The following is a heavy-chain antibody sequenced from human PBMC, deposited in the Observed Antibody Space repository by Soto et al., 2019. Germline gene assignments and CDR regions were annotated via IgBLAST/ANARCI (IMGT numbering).Heavy chain of an antibody. CDR1: EFTFRNYP. V-gene: IGHV3-23*01. CDR2: ISHDGSQR. Sequence: GGSLRLSCVASEFTFRNYPMTWVRQTPGEGLDWVATISHDGSQRYHADSVKGRFTISRDNSKNTLYLQMNSLRAEDTAVYYCARDGITIFGVVIRGLDYWGQGTLVTVSS. J-gene: IGHJ4*02. CDR3: ARDGITIFGVVIRGLDY. D-gene: IGHD3-3*01.